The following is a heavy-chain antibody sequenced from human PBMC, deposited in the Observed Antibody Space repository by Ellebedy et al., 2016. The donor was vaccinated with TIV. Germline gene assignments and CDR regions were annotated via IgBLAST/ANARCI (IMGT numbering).Heavy chain of an antibody. CDR2: IWYDGSNK. J-gene: IGHJ4*02. CDR3: ARAGASPGYYYDSSGYQEY. V-gene: IGHV3-33*08. CDR1: GFTFSSYG. D-gene: IGHD3-22*01. Sequence: GESLKISCAASGFTFSSYGMHWVRQAPGKGLEWVAVIWYDGSNKYYADSVKGRFTISRDNSKNTLYLQMNSLRAEETAVYYCARAGASPGYYYDSSGYQEYWGQGTLVTVSS.